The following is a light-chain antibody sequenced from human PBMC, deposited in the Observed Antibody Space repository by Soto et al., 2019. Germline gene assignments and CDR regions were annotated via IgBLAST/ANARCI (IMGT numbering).Light chain of an antibody. CDR2: DAS. J-gene: IGKJ4*01. V-gene: IGKV1-5*01. Sequence: DIQMTQSPSTLSASVGDRVTITCRASQSISSWLAWYQQKPGKAPKRLIYDASSLESGVPSRFSGSGSGTEFTLTSSSLQPDDVATYYCQHYNSWLTFGGGTKVEIK. CDR3: QHYNSWLT. CDR1: QSISSW.